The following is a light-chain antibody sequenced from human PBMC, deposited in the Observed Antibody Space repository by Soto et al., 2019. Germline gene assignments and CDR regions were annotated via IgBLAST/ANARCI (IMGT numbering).Light chain of an antibody. J-gene: IGKJ1*01. Sequence: SXTTRNVVSSSLAWYQQKPTQSPSLLLYVASSSATGIPYRFRCCGAGTDFTLTISRLKHEGFAVYYSQQYCTSPTFGQGTKVDVK. CDR2: VAS. CDR1: NVVSSS. CDR3: QQYCTSPT. V-gene: IGKV3-20*01.